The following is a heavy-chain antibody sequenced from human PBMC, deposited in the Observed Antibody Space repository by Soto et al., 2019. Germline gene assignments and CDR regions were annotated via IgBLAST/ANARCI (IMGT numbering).Heavy chain of an antibody. Sequence: GGSLRLSCAASGFSFSDYYMSWIRQAPGKGLEWVSYITSSGSSVYYADSVKGRFTISKDNAKNSLYLNMNSLRAEDTAVYYCARVSQGAILYDYYYMDIWGQGTTVTVSS. CDR1: GFSFSDYY. V-gene: IGHV3-11*01. J-gene: IGHJ6*03. CDR2: ITSSGSSV. D-gene: IGHD2-2*02. CDR3: ARVSQGAILYDYYYMDI.